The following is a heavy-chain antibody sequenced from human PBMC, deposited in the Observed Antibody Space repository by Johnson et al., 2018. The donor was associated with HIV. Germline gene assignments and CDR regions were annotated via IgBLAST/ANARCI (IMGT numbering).Heavy chain of an antibody. Sequence: EVQLVESGGGLVQPGGSLRLSCAASGFTFSSYAMSWVRQAPGKGLEWVPAISGSGGSTYYADSVKGRITISRDTSKNTQYLQMNRLTAEDTAVYYCAKGDCSSTSCTYAFDIWGQGTMVTVSS. CDR2: ISGSGGST. V-gene: IGHV3-23*04. J-gene: IGHJ3*02. D-gene: IGHD2-2*01. CDR1: GFTFSSYA. CDR3: AKGDCSSTSCTYAFDI.